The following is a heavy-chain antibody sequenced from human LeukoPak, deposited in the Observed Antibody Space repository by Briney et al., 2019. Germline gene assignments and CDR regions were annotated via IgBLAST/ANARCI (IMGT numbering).Heavy chain of an antibody. CDR3: ARDSDDFWSGYPRPSYYYYMDV. J-gene: IGHJ6*03. V-gene: IGHV4-61*02. CDR2: IYTSGST. CDR1: GGSISSGSYY. D-gene: IGHD3-3*01. Sequence: SETLSLTCTVSGGSISSGSYYWSWIRQPAGKGLEWIGRIYTSGSTNYNPSLKSRVTISVDTSKNQFSLKLSSVTAADTAVYYCARDSDDFWSGYPRPSYYYYMDVWGKGTTVTVSS.